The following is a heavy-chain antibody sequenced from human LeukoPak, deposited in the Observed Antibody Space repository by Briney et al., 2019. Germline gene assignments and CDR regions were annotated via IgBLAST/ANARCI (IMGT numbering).Heavy chain of an antibody. CDR2: VYYSGST. V-gene: IGHV4-59*08. CDR3: ARNYCDSSGSNVHYSAPFDY. J-gene: IGHJ4*02. Sequence: SETLSLTCTVSGGSISSYYWSWIRQSPGKGLEWIGYVYYSGSTNYNPSLKSPVTISVDTSKNQFSLKLSSVTAADTAVYYCARNYCDSSGSNVHYSAPFDYWGQGTLVTVSS. CDR1: GGSISSYY. D-gene: IGHD3-22*01.